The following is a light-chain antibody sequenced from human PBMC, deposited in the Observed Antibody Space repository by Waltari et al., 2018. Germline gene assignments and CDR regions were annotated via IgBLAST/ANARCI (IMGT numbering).Light chain of an antibody. Sequence: DVVLTQSPPSLPVTLGQPASISCKSSQSLVSSDGNTFLNWFLQMPGQSPRRLIYKVSNRDSGVPDRFSGSGSGTDFTLKISRVEAEDVGIYYCMQGTQWPPSLTFGGGTKVEIK. V-gene: IGKV2-30*01. CDR2: KVS. J-gene: IGKJ4*01. CDR1: QSLVSSDGNTF. CDR3: MQGTQWPPSLT.